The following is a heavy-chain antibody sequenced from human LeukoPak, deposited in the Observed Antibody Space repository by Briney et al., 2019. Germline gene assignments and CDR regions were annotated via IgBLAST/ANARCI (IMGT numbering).Heavy chain of an antibody. CDR1: VGSFSGYY. D-gene: IGHD3-3*01. CDR2: INYSGII. CDR3: ARRLERWDPVRGDAFDI. Sequence: SETLSLTCAVYVGSFSGYYWSWFRQPPGKGLEWIGEINYSGIINYNPSLKSRMIISIDTSKNQFSLKLRSVTAADTAVYYCARRLERWDPVRGDAFDIWDQGTMVTV. J-gene: IGHJ3*02. V-gene: IGHV4-34*01.